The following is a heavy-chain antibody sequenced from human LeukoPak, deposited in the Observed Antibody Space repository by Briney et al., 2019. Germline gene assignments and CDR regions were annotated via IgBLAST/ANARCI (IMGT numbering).Heavy chain of an antibody. CDR3: ARFSGPGMQHYYYYMDV. Sequence: GESLRLSCAASGLSVSMKYMTWVRQAPGKGLEWVSVIFSGGTTYYADSVKGRFTVSRDNSKNMMYLQMNSLRAEDAAVYDCARFSGPGMQHYYYYMDVWGTGTTVTVSS. CDR2: IFSGGTT. J-gene: IGHJ6*03. D-gene: IGHD3-10*01. CDR1: GLSVSMKY. V-gene: IGHV3-53*01.